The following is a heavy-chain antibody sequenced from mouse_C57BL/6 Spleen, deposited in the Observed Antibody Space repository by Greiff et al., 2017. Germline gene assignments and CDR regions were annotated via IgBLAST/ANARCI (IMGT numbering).Heavy chain of an antibody. Sequence: EVKLMESGGGLVKPGGSLKLSCAASGFTFSDYGMHWVRQAPEKGLEWVAYISSGSSTIYYADTVKGRVTISRDNAKNTLFLQMTSLRSEDTAMYYCARRGGLRDPYAMDYWGQGTSVTVTS. CDR3: ARRGGLRDPYAMDY. CDR2: ISSGSSTI. D-gene: IGHD2-4*01. J-gene: IGHJ4*01. V-gene: IGHV5-17*01. CDR1: GFTFSDYG.